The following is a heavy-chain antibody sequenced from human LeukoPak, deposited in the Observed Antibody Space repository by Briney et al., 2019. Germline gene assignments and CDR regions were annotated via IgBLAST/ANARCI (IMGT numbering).Heavy chain of an antibody. Sequence: PGGSLRLSCAASGFTFSSYGMNWVRQDPGKGLEWVSGISGSGDSTYYADSVKGRFTISRDNSENTLYLQMNSLRAEDTAVYYCAKVDARVIAAAGTVGYWGQGTLVTVSS. V-gene: IGHV3-23*01. CDR1: GFTFSSYG. CDR2: ISGSGDST. J-gene: IGHJ4*02. D-gene: IGHD6-13*01. CDR3: AKVDARVIAAAGTVGY.